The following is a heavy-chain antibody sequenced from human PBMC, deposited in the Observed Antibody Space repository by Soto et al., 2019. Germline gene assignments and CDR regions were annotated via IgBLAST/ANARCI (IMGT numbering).Heavy chain of an antibody. J-gene: IGHJ6*02. V-gene: IGHV1-18*01. CDR3: AREVYSRSGYYYFYVMDV. Sequence: QVQLVQSGAEVKKPGASVKVSCKASGYTFTSYGISWVRQAPGQGLEWMGWISVYNGNTNYAQKLQGRVTMTTDTHTNTAYMELRSRRSDDTAVYYCAREVYSRSGYYYFYVMDVWGQGTTVTVSS. CDR2: ISVYNGNT. D-gene: IGHD6-13*01. CDR1: GYTFTSYG.